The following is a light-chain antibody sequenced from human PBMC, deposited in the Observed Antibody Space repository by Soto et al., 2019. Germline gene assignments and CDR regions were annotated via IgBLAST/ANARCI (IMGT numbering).Light chain of an antibody. J-gene: IGKJ5*01. Sequence: EIVMTQSPATLSVSPGERATLSCRASQSVGSNLAWYQQKAGQAPRLLIYGASTRATGIPARFSGSGSGTEFTLTISSLQSEDFALYYCQQYNNWPPVTVGQGTRLDIK. CDR3: QQYNNWPPVT. CDR1: QSVGSN. CDR2: GAS. V-gene: IGKV3-15*01.